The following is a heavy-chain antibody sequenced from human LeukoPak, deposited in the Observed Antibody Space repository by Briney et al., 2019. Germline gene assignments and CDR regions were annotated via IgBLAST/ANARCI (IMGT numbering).Heavy chain of an antibody. CDR2: IKQDGSEK. CDR1: GFTFSSYW. Sequence: GGSLRLSCAASGFTFSSYWMSWVRQAPGKGLEWVANIKQDGSEKVYVDSVKGRFAISRDNAKNSLFLQMDALRAEDTAAYYCTRDPYSSTWSYGMDVWGQGTTVTVSS. V-gene: IGHV3-7*05. CDR3: TRDPYSSTWSYGMDV. D-gene: IGHD6-6*01. J-gene: IGHJ6*02.